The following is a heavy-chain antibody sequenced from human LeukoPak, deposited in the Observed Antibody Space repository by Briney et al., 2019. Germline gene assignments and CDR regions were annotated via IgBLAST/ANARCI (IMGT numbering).Heavy chain of an antibody. Sequence: SETLSLTCAVSGGSINSHYWGWIRPPPGKGLRWIGDIYYTGKINYNPSLKSRVTITLDTSKDRLSLNLTPVLAADTAIYYCVRRDTGWNYFDYWGQGILVTVSS. CDR3: VRRDTGWNYFDY. V-gene: IGHV4-59*08. J-gene: IGHJ4*02. CDR1: GGSINSHY. D-gene: IGHD6-19*01. CDR2: IYYTGKI.